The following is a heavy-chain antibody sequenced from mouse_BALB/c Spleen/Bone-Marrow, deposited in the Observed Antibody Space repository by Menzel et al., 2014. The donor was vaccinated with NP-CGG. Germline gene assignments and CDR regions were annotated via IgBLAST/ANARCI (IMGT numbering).Heavy chain of an antibody. V-gene: IGHV1S135*01. CDR3: ARCDYDGGVWFAY. J-gene: IGHJ3*01. D-gene: IGHD2-4*01. CDR2: IDPYNGGT. Sequence: EVQLVESGPELVKPGASVKVSCKASGYSFXDYNMYWVKQSHGKSLEWIGYIDPYNGGTSYNQKFKGKATLTVDKSSSTAFMHLNSLTSEDSAVYYCARCDYDGGVWFAYWGQGTLVTVSA. CDR1: GYSFXDYN.